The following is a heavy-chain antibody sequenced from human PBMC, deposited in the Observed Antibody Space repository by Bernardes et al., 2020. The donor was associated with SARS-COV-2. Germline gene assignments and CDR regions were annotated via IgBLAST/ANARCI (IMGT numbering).Heavy chain of an antibody. V-gene: IGHV3-66*01. Sequence: GWSLRLSCAASGFTVSSNYMSWVRQAPGKGLEWVSVIYSGGSTYYADSVKGRFTISRDNSKNTLYLQMNSLRAEDTAVYYCARAMVKYFDLWGRGTLVTVSS. CDR2: IYSGGST. J-gene: IGHJ2*01. CDR3: ARAMVKYFDL. CDR1: GFTVSSNY. D-gene: IGHD2-21*01.